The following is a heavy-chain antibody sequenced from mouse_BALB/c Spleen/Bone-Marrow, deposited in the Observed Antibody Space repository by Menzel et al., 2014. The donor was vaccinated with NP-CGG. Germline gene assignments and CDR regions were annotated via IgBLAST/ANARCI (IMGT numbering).Heavy chain of an antibody. CDR2: INSNGGST. J-gene: IGHJ2*01. V-gene: IGHV5-6-3*01. CDR3: AREDDGGVYYFDY. CDR1: GFTFSSYG. Sequence: EVQGVESGGGLVQPGGSLKLSCAASGFTFSSYGMSWVRQTPAKRLELVATINSNGGSTYYPDSVKGRFTISRDNAKNTLYLQMSSLKSEDTAMYYCAREDDGGVYYFDYWGQGTTRTVSS. D-gene: IGHD2-12*01.